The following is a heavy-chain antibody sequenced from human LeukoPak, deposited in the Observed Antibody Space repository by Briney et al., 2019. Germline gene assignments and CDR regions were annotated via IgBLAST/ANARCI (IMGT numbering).Heavy chain of an antibody. CDR2: ISGSGGST. Sequence: GGSRRLSCAASGFTLSSYAMSWVRQAPGKGLEWVSAISGSGGSTYYADSVKGRFTISRDNSKNTLYLQMNSLRAEDTAVYYCAKDYGGVYSSSWSYFDYWGQGTLVTVSS. V-gene: IGHV3-23*01. J-gene: IGHJ4*02. D-gene: IGHD6-13*01. CDR1: GFTLSSYA. CDR3: AKDYGGVYSSSWSYFDY.